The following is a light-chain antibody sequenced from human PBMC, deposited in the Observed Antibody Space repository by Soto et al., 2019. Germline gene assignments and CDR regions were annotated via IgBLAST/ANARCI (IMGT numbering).Light chain of an antibody. CDR1: QSVSNN. Sequence: IEMTQSPATLSVSPGERVTLSCRASQSVSNNLAWYQQKPGQAPRLLIYGASTRATGIPARFSGSGSGTEFTLTISSLQSEDFAVYYCQHYNNWPPWTFGQGTKVDIK. J-gene: IGKJ1*01. CDR3: QHYNNWPPWT. V-gene: IGKV3-15*01. CDR2: GAS.